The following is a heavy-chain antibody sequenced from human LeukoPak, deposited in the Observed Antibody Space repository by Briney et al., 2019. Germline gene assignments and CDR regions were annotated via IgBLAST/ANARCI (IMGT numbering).Heavy chain of an antibody. V-gene: IGHV3-23*01. J-gene: IGHJ4*02. CDR1: GFTFSSYA. CDR3: ARVEVILYYFDY. CDR2: ISGSGGST. Sequence: GGSLRLSCAASGFTFSSYAMSWVRQAPGKGLEWVSAISGSGGSTYYADSVRGRFTISRDNSKNTLYLQMNSLRAEDTAVYYCARVEVILYYFDYWGQGTLVTVSS. D-gene: IGHD3-16*01.